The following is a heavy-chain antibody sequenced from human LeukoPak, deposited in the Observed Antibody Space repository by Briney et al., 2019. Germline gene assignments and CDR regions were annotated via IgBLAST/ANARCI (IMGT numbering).Heavy chain of an antibody. V-gene: IGHV1-18*01. CDR3: ARVYVERFLEWLLNWFDP. Sequence: GASVKVSCKASGYTFTSYGISWVRQAPGQGLEWMGWISAYNGNTNYAQKLQGRVTMTTDTSTSTAYMELRSLRSDDTAVYYCARVYVERFLEWLLNWFDPWGQGTLVTVSS. CDR1: GYTFTSYG. J-gene: IGHJ5*02. D-gene: IGHD3-3*01. CDR2: ISAYNGNT.